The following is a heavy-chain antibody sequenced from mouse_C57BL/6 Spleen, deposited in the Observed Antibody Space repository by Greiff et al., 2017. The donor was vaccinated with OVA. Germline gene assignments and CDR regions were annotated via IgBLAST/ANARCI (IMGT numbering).Heavy chain of an antibody. D-gene: IGHD2-4*01. CDR3: ARQDYGFDY. CDR1: GFTFSDYY. CDR2: ISNGGGST. V-gene: IGHV5-12*01. Sequence: EVQLVESGGGLVQPGGSLKLSCAASGFTFSDYYMYWVRQTPEKRLEWVAYISNGGGSTYYPDTVKGRFTISRDNAKNTLYLQMSRLKSEDTAMYYCARQDYGFDYGGQGTTLTVSS. J-gene: IGHJ2*01.